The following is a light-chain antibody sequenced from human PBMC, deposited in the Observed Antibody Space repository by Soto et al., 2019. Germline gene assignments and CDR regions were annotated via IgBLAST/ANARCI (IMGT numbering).Light chain of an antibody. J-gene: IGLJ2*01. V-gene: IGLV1-47*01. CDR3: AAWDDRLSGLV. Sequence: QSVLTQPPSASGTPGQRVTISCSGSSSNIGSNYVYWYHQLPGTAPKLVIYRNNQRPSGVPDRISGSKSGTSASLAISGLRYEDDADYYCAAWDDRLSGLVFGRGTKLTVL. CDR2: RNN. CDR1: SSNIGSNY.